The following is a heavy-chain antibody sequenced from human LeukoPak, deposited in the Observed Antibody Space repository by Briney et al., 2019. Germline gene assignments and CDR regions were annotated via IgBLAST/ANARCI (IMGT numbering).Heavy chain of an antibody. CDR3: ARVQVATYYYDSSGYEGAY. Sequence: GGSLRLSCAASGFTFNNYWMSWVRQAPGKGLEWVSVIYSGGSTYYADSVKGRFTISRDNSKNTLYLQMNSLRAEDTAVYYCARVQVATYYYDSSGYEGAYWGQGTLVTVSS. CDR1: GFTFNNYW. V-gene: IGHV3-66*01. D-gene: IGHD3-22*01. CDR2: IYSGGST. J-gene: IGHJ4*02.